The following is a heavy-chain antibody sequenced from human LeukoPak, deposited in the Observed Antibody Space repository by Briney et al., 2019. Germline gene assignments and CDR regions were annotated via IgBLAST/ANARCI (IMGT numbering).Heavy chain of an antibody. D-gene: IGHD3-22*01. CDR2: MKPDGSEE. CDR3: AREGGGGGYYSDSYGHPHFDC. J-gene: IGHJ4*02. CDR1: GFTFSNYL. Sequence: GGSLRLSCAASGFTFSNYLVTWVRQAPGKGLEWVANMKPDGSEEYYVDSVRGRFTVSRDNARNSLYLQMDSLRAEDTAVYYCAREGGGGGYYSDSYGHPHFDCWGPGTLVTVSS. V-gene: IGHV3-7*01.